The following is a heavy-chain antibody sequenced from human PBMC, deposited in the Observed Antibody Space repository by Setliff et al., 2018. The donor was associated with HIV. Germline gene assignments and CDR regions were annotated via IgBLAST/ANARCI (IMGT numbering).Heavy chain of an antibody. V-gene: IGHV1-46*01. CDR1: GYTFTSYY. CDR2: INPSDGST. J-gene: IGHJ5*02. D-gene: IGHD3-22*01. Sequence: ASVKVSCKASGYTFTSYYMHWVRQAPGQGLEWMGIINPSDGSTSYAQKFQGRVTMTRDTSTSTVYMELSSLRSEDTAVYYCARDTGYYDSTVSPPYNWFDPWGQGTLVTVSS. CDR3: ARDTGYYDSTVSPPYNWFDP.